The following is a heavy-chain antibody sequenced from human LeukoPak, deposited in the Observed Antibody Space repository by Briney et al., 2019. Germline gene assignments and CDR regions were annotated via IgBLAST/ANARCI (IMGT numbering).Heavy chain of an antibody. Sequence: GGSLRLSCAASGFTFSSYGMHWVRQAPGKGLEWVAVISHDGSNEFYADSVKGRFTISRDNSKNTLYLQINSLRAEDTAVYYCARQPCSGGTCYFDCWGQGTLVTVSS. V-gene: IGHV3-30*03. CDR3: ARQPCSGGTCYFDC. J-gene: IGHJ4*02. CDR1: GFTFSSYG. CDR2: ISHDGSNE. D-gene: IGHD2-15*01.